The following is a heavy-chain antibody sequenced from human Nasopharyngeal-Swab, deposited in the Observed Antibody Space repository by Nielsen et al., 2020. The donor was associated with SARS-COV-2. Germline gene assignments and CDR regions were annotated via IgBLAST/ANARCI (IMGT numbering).Heavy chain of an antibody. D-gene: IGHD5/OR15-5a*01. CDR1: GGTFSSYA. CDR2: IIPIFGTA. V-gene: IGHV1-69*05. J-gene: IGHJ4*02. CDR3: ARDRSTKDY. Sequence: SVKVSCKASGGTFSSYAISWVRQAPGQGLEWMGGIIPIFGTANYAQNFQGRVTITTDTSTSTAYMELRSLTSDDTAVYYCARDRSTKDYWGQGTLVTVSS.